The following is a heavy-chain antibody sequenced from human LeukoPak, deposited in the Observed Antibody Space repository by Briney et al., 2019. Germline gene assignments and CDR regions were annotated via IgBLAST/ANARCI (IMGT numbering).Heavy chain of an antibody. CDR3: ARGGGITIFGVVPDYYYYYMDV. D-gene: IGHD3-3*01. CDR1: GFTFSSYW. Sequence: GGSLRLSCAASGFTFSSYWMHWVRQAPGKGLVRVSRINTDGSSTSYADSVKGRFTISRDNAKNTLYLQMNSLRAEDTAVYYCARGGGITIFGVVPDYYYYYMDVWGKGTTVTVSS. CDR2: INTDGSST. V-gene: IGHV3-74*01. J-gene: IGHJ6*03.